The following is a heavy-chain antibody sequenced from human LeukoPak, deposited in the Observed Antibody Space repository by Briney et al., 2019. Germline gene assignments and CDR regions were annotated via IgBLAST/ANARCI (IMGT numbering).Heavy chain of an antibody. V-gene: IGHV1-69*05. J-gene: IGHJ1*01. CDR3: ASPGADYGVPKTPGYFQH. D-gene: IGHD4/OR15-4a*01. CDR1: GGTFSSYA. CDR2: IIPIFGTA. Sequence: GASVKVSCKASGGTFSSYAISWVRQAPGQGLEWMGGIIPIFGTANYAQKFQGRVTMTRDMSTSTVYMELSSLRSEDTAVYYCASPGADYGVPKTPGYFQHWGQGTLVTVSS.